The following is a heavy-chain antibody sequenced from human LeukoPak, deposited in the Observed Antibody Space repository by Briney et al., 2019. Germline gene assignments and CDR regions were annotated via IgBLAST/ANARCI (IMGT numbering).Heavy chain of an antibody. V-gene: IGHV1-69*13. Sequence: SVKVSCKASGYTFTSYDINWVRQAPGQGLEWMGGIIPIFGTANYAQKFQGRVTITADESTSTAYMELSSLRSEDTAVYYCARNKGFIYGSGSYYTPNWFDPGAREPWSPSPQ. CDR1: GYTFTSYD. CDR2: IIPIFGTA. CDR3: ARNKGFIYGSGSYYTPNWFDP. J-gene: IGHJ5*02. D-gene: IGHD3-10*01.